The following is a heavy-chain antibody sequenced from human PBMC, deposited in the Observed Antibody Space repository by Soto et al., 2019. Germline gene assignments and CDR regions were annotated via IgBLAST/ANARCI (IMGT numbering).Heavy chain of an antibody. CDR2: IWYDGSNK. CDR1: GFTFSSYG. Sequence: GGSLRLSCAASGFTFSSYGMHWVRQAPGKGLEWVAVIWYDGSNKYYADSVKGRFTISRDNSENTLYLQMNSLRAEGTAVYYCARSEVEMATFYYYYGMDVWGQGTTVTVSS. J-gene: IGHJ6*02. V-gene: IGHV3-33*01. D-gene: IGHD5-12*01. CDR3: ARSEVEMATFYYYYGMDV.